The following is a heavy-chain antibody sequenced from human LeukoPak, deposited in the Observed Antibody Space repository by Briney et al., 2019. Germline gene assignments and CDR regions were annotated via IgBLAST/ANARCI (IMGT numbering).Heavy chain of an antibody. CDR3: ARTAYSDYSPGF. CDR1: GFTFSSHA. Sequence: GGSLRLSCAASGFTFSSHAMTWVRQTPGKGLEWVSAISGGGNFTYYADFVKGRFTISRDNAKNTLYLQMNSLRAEDTAVYYCARTAYSDYSPGFWGQGTLVTVSS. CDR2: ISGGGNFT. J-gene: IGHJ4*02. D-gene: IGHD5-12*01. V-gene: IGHV3-23*01.